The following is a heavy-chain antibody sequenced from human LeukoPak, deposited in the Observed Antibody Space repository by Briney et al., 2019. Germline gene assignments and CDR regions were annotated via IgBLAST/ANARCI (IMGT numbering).Heavy chain of an antibody. CDR3: ARGGVPMVRGVMPYYFDY. V-gene: IGHV4-34*01. Sequence: SETLSLTCAVYGGSFSGYYWSWIRQPPGKGLEWIGEINHSGSTNYNPSLKSRVTISVDTSKNQFSLKLSSVTAADTAVYYCARGGVPMVRGVMPYYFDYWGQGTLVTVSS. D-gene: IGHD3-10*01. CDR2: INHSGST. CDR1: GGSFSGYY. J-gene: IGHJ4*02.